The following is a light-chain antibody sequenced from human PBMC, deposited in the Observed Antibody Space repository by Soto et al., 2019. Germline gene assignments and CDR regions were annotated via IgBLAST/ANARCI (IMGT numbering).Light chain of an antibody. V-gene: IGKV3-11*01. J-gene: IGKJ5*01. CDR2: DAS. CDR1: KSVSSY. CDR3: QHADSSPPVT. Sequence: MVLRQAPATVDLSPGERASRSCRFSKSVSSYLAWYQQKPGQAPRLLIYDASNRATGFSARFSGRRSRTAFSPILRSLESEDSGTYYCQHADSSPPVTLAEGTRLEIK.